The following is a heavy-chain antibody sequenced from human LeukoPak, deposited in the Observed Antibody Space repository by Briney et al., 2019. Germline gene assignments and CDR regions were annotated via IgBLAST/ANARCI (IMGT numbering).Heavy chain of an antibody. CDR2: ISSSGSTI. V-gene: IGHV3-48*03. J-gene: IGHJ6*02. CDR3: ARSSDCSGGSCRPYYYGMDV. Sequence: PGGSLRLSCAASGFTFSSYEMNWVRQAPGKGLEWVSYISSSGSTIYYADSVKGRFTISRDNAKNSLYLQMNSLRAEDTAVYYCARSSDCSGGSCRPYYYGMDVWGQGTTVTVSS. D-gene: IGHD2-15*01. CDR1: GFTFSSYE.